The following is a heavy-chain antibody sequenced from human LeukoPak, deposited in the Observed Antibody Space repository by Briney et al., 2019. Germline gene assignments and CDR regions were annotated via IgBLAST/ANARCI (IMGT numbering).Heavy chain of an antibody. V-gene: IGHV3-7*03. CDR1: GLTFSSSW. D-gene: IGHD3-3*01. CDR2: TKQDGSKK. Sequence: GGSLRLSCAVSGLTFSSSWMDWVRQAPGKGLEWVANTKQDGSKKYYVDSVKGRFTISRDNAKNSLYLQMNSLRAEDTAVYYCARTFWSGLNAFDIWGQGTMVTVSS. J-gene: IGHJ3*02. CDR3: ARTFWSGLNAFDI.